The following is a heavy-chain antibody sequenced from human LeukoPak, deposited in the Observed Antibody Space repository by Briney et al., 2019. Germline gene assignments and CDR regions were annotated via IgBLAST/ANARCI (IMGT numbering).Heavy chain of an antibody. D-gene: IGHD6-13*01. CDR1: GGSFSGYY. V-gene: IGHV4-34*01. Sequence: PSETLSLTCAVYGGSFSGYYWSWIRQPPGKGLEWIGEINHSGSTNYNPSLKSRVTISVDTSKNQFSLKLSSVTAADTAVYYCARGVMYSSSWYNWFDPWGQGTLVTVSS. J-gene: IGHJ5*02. CDR3: ARGVMYSSSWYNWFDP. CDR2: INHSGST.